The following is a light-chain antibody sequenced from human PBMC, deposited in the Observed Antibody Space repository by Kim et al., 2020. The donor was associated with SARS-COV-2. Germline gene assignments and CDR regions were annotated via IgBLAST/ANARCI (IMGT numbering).Light chain of an antibody. CDR3: MQSLQTPWT. V-gene: IGKV2-28*01. CDR1: QSLLRSSGYNS. J-gene: IGKJ1*01. Sequence: DIVMTQSPLSLPVTPGEPASISCRSSQSLLRSSGYNSLDWYLQRPGQSPHLLIYLGSNRASGVPDRFSGSGSGTDFTLKISRVEAEDVGVYYCMQSLQTPWTFGQGTKVDIK. CDR2: LGS.